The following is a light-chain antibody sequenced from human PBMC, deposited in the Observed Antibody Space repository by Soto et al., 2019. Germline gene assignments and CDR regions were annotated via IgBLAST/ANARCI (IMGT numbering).Light chain of an antibody. CDR3: QQYDNWPPWT. V-gene: IGKV3-15*01. CDR2: GVS. CDR1: ESVGSH. Sequence: DIVMTQSPATLSLSPGETATLSCRARESVGSHLAWYQQIPGQAPRLLIYGVSTRATGIPARFRGSGSETEFTPAISSLQSEDFGVYFWQQYDNWPPWTFGQGTKVEI. J-gene: IGKJ1*01.